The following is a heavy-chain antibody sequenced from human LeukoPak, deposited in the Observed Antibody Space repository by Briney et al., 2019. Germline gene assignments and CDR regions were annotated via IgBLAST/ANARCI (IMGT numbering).Heavy chain of an antibody. CDR3: ASSSSYYYYYMDV. Sequence: SETLSLTCTVSGGSISSNSYYWGWIRQPPGKGLEWIGSIYYSGSTYYHPSLKSRVTISVDTSKNQFSLKLSSVTAADTAVYYCASSSSYYYYYMDVWGKGTTVTISS. V-gene: IGHV4-39*07. CDR1: GGSISSNSYY. CDR2: IYYSGST. J-gene: IGHJ6*03. D-gene: IGHD6-13*01.